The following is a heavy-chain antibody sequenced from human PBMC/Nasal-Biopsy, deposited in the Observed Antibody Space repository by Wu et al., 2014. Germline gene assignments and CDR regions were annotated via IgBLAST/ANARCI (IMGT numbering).Heavy chain of an antibody. J-gene: IGHJ4*02. CDR2: ISWDGDDT. Sequence: SGFTFDDYTMHWVRQAPGKGLEWVSLISWDGDDTYYADSVKGRFTISRDNSRNSLYLQMNSLRTEDTALYYCAKDIRARITLLQGATSGFDYWGQGTLVTVSS. V-gene: IGHV3-43*01. CDR1: GFTFDDYT. CDR3: AKDIRARITLLQGATSGFDY. D-gene: IGHD3-10*01.